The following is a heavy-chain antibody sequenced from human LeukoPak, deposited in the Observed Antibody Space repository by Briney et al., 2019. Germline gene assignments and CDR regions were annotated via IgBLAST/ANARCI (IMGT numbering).Heavy chain of an antibody. CDR1: GYTFTGYY. V-gene: IGHV1-2*02. D-gene: IGHD3-10*01. J-gene: IGHJ4*02. CDR3: ARSAARVLWFGESALDY. Sequence: ASVKVSFKASGYTFTGYYMHWVRQAPGQGLEWMGWINPNSGGTNYAQKFQGRVTMTRDTSISTVYMELSRLRSDDTAVYYCARSAARVLWFGESALDYWGQGTLVTVSS. CDR2: INPNSGGT.